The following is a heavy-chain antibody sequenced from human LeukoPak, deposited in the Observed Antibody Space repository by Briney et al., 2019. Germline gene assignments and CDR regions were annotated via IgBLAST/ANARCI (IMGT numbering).Heavy chain of an antibody. CDR3: ARDRMWGAESEDY. Sequence: GSLLLSCAASGFTFSTYWMTWVRQAPGKGLEWVATINKDGSQKYYLDSVKGRFTISRDNAKNSMYLQMNSLRAEDTAVYYCARDRMWGAESEDYGGQGTLVTVSA. V-gene: IGHV3-7*01. CDR1: GFTFSTYW. CDR2: INKDGSQK. D-gene: IGHD1-26*01. J-gene: IGHJ4*02.